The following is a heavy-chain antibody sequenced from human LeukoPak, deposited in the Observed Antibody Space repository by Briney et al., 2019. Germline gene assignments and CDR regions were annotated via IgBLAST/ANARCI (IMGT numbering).Heavy chain of an antibody. CDR1: GFTFSGSA. J-gene: IGHJ4*02. Sequence: GGSLRLSCAASGFTFSGSAVHWVRQASGKGLEWVGRIRNKPNNYATAYAASVKDRFTISRDDSKNTAYLQMNSLKTEDTAVYYCSVFITIVGTTNLMGYWGQGTLVTVSS. D-gene: IGHD1-26*01. CDR3: SVFITIVGTTNLMGY. V-gene: IGHV3-73*01. CDR2: IRNKPNNYAT.